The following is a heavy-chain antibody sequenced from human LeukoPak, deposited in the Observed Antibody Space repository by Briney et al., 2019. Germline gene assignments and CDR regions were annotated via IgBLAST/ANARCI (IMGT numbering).Heavy chain of an antibody. CDR1: GFTVSTKY. CDR2: LYSGSDT. V-gene: IGHV3-53*01. D-gene: IGHD3-10*01. J-gene: IGHJ2*01. CDR3: ARVGDHFHWYLDL. Sequence: GGSLRLSCAASGFTVSTKYMNWVRQAPGKGLEWVSILYSGSDTYYANSVKGRFTISRDSSKNILFLQMNYLRAEDTAVYYCARVGDHFHWYLDLWGRGTLVTVSS.